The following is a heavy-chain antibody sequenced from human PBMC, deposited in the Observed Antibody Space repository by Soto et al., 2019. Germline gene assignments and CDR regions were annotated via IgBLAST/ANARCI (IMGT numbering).Heavy chain of an antibody. V-gene: IGHV4-34*01. CDR1: GGSFSGYY. CDR3: ARRRRGSAIPFDY. CDR2: INHSGST. D-gene: IGHD2-21*01. J-gene: IGHJ4*02. Sequence: QVQLQQWGAGLLKPSETLSLTCAVYGGSFSGYYWSWIRQPPVKGLEWIGEINHSGSTNYNPSLKSRVTISVDTSKNQFSLKLSSVTAADTAVYYCARRRRGSAIPFDYWGQGTLVTVSS.